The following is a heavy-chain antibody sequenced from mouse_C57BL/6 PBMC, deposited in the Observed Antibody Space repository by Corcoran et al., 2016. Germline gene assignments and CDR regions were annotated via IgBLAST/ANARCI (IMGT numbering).Heavy chain of an antibody. J-gene: IGHJ3*01. V-gene: IGHV9-3*01. CDR3: ARDYSNYGWFAY. Sequence: QIQLVQSGPELKKPGETVKISCKASGYTFTTYGMSWVKQAPGKGLQWMGWINTYSGVPTYADDFKGRFAFSLETSASTAYLQINNLKNEDTATDGCARDYSNYGWFAYGGQGTLVTVSA. CDR1: GYTFTTYG. CDR2: INTYSGVP. D-gene: IGHD2-5*01.